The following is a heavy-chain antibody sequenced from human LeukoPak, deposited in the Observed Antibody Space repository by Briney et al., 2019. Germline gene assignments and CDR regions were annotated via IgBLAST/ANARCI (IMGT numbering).Heavy chain of an antibody. CDR3: ATNLYSSGWFDY. J-gene: IGHJ5*01. CDR2: IIPIFGTA. CDR1: GGTFSSYA. D-gene: IGHD6-19*01. Sequence: ASVKVSCKASGGTFSSYAISWVRQAPGQGLEWVGGIIPIFGTANYAQKFQGRVTMTEDTSTDTAYMELSSLRSEDTAVYYCATNLYSSGWFDYWGQGTLVTVSS. V-gene: IGHV1-69*06.